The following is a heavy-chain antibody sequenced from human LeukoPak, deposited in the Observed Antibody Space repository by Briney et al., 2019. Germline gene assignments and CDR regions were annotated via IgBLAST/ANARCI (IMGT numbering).Heavy chain of an antibody. D-gene: IGHD2-15*01. J-gene: IGHJ4*02. V-gene: IGHV1-24*01. CDR3: ATIVVVAAPSRFDY. CDR1: GYTLTELS. CDR2: FDPEDGET. Sequence: ASVKVSCKVSGYTLTELSMHWVRQAPGKGLEWMGGFDPEDGETIYAQKFQGRVTMTEDTSTDTAYMELSSLRSEDTAVYYCATIVVVAAPSRFDYWGQGTLVTVSS.